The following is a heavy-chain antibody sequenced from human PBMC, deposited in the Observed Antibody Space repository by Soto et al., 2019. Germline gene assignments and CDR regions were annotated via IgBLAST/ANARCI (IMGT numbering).Heavy chain of an antibody. J-gene: IGHJ5*02. D-gene: IGHD3-10*01. CDR2: ISGSGGST. V-gene: IGHV3-23*01. CDR1: GFTFSSYA. Sequence: GGSLRLSCAASGFTFSSYAMSWVRQPPGKGLEWVSAISGSGGSTYYADSVKGRFTISRDNSKNTLYLQMNSLRAEDTAVYYCAKDRTTMVRGVIPNWFDPWGQGTLVTVSS. CDR3: AKDRTTMVRGVIPNWFDP.